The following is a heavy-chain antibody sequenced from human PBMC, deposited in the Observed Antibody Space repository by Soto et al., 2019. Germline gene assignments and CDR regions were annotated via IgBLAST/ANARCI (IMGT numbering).Heavy chain of an antibody. Sequence: SETLSLTCTVSGGSISSYYWSWIRQPPGKGLEWIGYIYYSGSTNYNPSLKSRVTKSVDTSKNQFSLKLSSVTAADTAVYYCARWSGYSLFDYWGQGTLVTVSS. J-gene: IGHJ4*02. CDR3: ARWSGYSLFDY. V-gene: IGHV4-59*01. CDR1: GGSISSYY. D-gene: IGHD3-3*01. CDR2: IYYSGST.